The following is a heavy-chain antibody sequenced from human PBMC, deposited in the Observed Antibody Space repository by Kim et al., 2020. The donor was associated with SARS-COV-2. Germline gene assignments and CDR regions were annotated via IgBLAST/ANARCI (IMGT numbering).Heavy chain of an antibody. Sequence: SETLSLTYTVSGGSISSSSYYWGWIRQPPGKGLEWIGSIFYSGSTYYNPSLKSRVTISVDTSKNQFSLKLSSVTAADTAVYYCARASRGYSSDDAFDIWGQGTMVTVSS. D-gene: IGHD5-18*01. CDR2: IFYSGST. CDR3: ARASRGYSSDDAFDI. CDR1: GGSISSSSYY. V-gene: IGHV4-39*01. J-gene: IGHJ3*02.